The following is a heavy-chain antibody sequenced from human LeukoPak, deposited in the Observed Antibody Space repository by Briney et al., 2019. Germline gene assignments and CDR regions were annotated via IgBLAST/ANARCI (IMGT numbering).Heavy chain of an antibody. V-gene: IGHV1-46*01. D-gene: IGHD3-3*01. Sequence: GASVKVSCKASGYTFTSYYMHWVRQAPGQGLEWMGIINPSGGSTSYAQKFQGRVTMTRDMSTSTVYMELSSLRSEDTAVYYCARVGVVNYDFWSGPQSYYYMDVWGKGTTVTVSS. CDR3: ARVGVVNYDFWSGPQSYYYMDV. CDR1: GYTFTSYY. J-gene: IGHJ6*03. CDR2: INPSGGST.